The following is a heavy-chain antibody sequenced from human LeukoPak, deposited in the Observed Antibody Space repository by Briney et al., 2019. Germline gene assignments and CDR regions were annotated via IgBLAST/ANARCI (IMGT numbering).Heavy chain of an antibody. CDR3: ARAGSYRFDY. CDR1: GFTFDTYA. V-gene: IGHV3-23*01. J-gene: IGHJ4*02. D-gene: IGHD3-16*02. CDR2: ISANGANT. Sequence: GGSLRLSCAVSGFTFDTYAMSWVRQAPGKGLEWVSSISANGANTYYADPVKGRFTVSRDNAKNTLYLQMNSLGVEDAAIYYCARAGSYRFDYWGPGTQVTVSS.